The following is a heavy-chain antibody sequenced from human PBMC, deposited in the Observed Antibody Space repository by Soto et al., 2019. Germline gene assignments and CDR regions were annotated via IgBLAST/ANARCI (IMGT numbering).Heavy chain of an antibody. CDR1: GYTLASYA. V-gene: IGHV1-18*01. CDR2: ISAYNGNT. J-gene: IGHJ4*02. CDR3: ARDPPPPEY. Sequence: QVQLVQSGAEVKKPGASVKVSCKASGYTLASYAISWMRQAPGHGLEWMGWISAYNGNTNYAQNLQGSVTMTTDTSTSTADMELRSLRSDDTAVYYCARDPPPPEYWGQGTLVTVSS.